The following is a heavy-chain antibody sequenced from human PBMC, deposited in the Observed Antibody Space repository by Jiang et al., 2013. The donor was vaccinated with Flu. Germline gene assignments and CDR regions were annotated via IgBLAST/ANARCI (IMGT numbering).Heavy chain of an antibody. D-gene: IGHD2-15*01. V-gene: IGHV4-34*01. Sequence: LLKPSETLSLTCAVYGGSFSGYYWSWIRQPPGKGLEWIGEINRGGSTNYNPSLKSRVTISVDTSKKQFSLKLSSVTAADTAVHYCARQAGKWWPGGAFDIWGQGTMVTVSS. J-gene: IGHJ3*02. CDR2: INRGGST. CDR1: GGSFSGYY. CDR3: ARQAGKWWPGGAFDI.